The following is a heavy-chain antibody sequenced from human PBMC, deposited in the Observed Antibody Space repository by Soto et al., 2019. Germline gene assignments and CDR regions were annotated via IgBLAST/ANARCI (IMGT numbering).Heavy chain of an antibody. CDR2: IIPIFGTA. D-gene: IGHD6-19*01. V-gene: IGHV1-69*13. CDR3: ARVRAGQWDY. CDR1: GGTFSSYA. Sequence: SVKISCRASGGTFSSYASSWVRQAPGQGLEWMGGIIPIFGTANYAQKFQRRVTITADESTSTAYMELSSLRSEDTAVYYCARVRAGQWDYRGQGTIVTVPS. J-gene: IGHJ4*02.